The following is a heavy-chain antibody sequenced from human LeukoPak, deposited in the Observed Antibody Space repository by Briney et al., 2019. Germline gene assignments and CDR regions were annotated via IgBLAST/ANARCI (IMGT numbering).Heavy chain of an antibody. D-gene: IGHD4-17*01. CDR1: GFTFDDYA. Sequence: GGSLGLSCAASGFTFDDYAMHWVRQAPGKGLEWVSGISWNSGSTGYADSVKGRFTISRDNAKNSLYLQMDSLRAEDTALYYCAKDILRTVTTLLPDYWGQGTLVTVSS. J-gene: IGHJ4*02. V-gene: IGHV3-9*01. CDR2: ISWNSGST. CDR3: AKDILRTVTTLLPDY.